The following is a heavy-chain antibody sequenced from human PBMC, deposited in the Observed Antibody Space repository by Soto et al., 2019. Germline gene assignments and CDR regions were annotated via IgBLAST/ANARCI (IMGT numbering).Heavy chain of an antibody. Sequence: SETLSLTCTVSGGSVSSGSYYWSWIRQPPGKGLEWIGYIYYSGSTNYNPSLKSRVTISVDTSKNQFSLKLSSVTAADTAVYYCARDRCSSTSCYYSYYYYGMDVWGQGTTVTVSS. CDR2: IYYSGST. CDR3: ARDRCSSTSCYYSYYYYGMDV. D-gene: IGHD2-2*01. V-gene: IGHV4-61*01. J-gene: IGHJ6*02. CDR1: GGSVSSGSYY.